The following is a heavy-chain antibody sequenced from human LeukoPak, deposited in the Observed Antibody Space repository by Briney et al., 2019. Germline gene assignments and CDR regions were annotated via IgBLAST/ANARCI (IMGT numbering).Heavy chain of an antibody. CDR1: GFTFDEYT. D-gene: IGHD3-9*01. J-gene: IGHJ4*02. V-gene: IGHV3-43*01. CDR3: AKEAHILTGYYSHFDY. Sequence: GGSLRLSCAASGFTFDEYTMHWVRHAPGKGLEWVSLISWDGGSTYYAESVKGRFTISGDNRKNSLYLQLNSLRTEDTALYYCAKEAHILTGYYSHFDYWGQGTLVTVSS. CDR2: ISWDGGST.